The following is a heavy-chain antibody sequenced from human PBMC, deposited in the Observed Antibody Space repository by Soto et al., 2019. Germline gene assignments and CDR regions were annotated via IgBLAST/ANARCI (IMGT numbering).Heavy chain of an antibody. V-gene: IGHV3-48*02. CDR1: GFSLANYP. J-gene: IGHJ4*02. Sequence: GGSLRLSCVASGFSLANYPMNWVRQTPGKGLEWISYSSPRGDTIYYADSVEGRFTISRDNARNSLSLHMSSLRDEDSALYYCAKGPHTNVGWPYYFESWGQGVPVTV. D-gene: IGHD6-19*01. CDR2: SSPRGDTI. CDR3: AKGPHTNVGWPYYFES.